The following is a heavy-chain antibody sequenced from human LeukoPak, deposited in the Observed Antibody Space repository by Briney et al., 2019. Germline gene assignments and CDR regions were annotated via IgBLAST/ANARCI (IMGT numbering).Heavy chain of an antibody. V-gene: IGHV1-24*01. CDR3: ATTWDSIGYWEDYFDY. CDR2: FDPEDGET. D-gene: IGHD3-22*01. J-gene: IGHJ4*02. CDR1: GYTLTELS. Sequence: ASVKVSCKVSGYTLTELSMHWVRQAPGKGLEWMGGFDPEDGETIYAQKFQGRVTMTEDTSTDTAYMELSSLRSEDTAVYYCATTWDSIGYWEDYFDYWGQGTLVTVSS.